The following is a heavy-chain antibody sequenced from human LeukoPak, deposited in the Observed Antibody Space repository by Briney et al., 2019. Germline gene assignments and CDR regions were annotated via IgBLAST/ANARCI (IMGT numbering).Heavy chain of an antibody. J-gene: IGHJ5*02. CDR2: IYYSGST. V-gene: IGHV4-59*01. Sequence: PSETLSLTCTVSGGSISSYYWSWIRQPPGKGLEWIGYIYYSGSTNYNPSLKSRVTISVDTSKNQFSLKLSSVTAADTAVCYCARDRSSCSSTSCLFPYNWFDPWGQGTLATVSS. D-gene: IGHD2-2*01. CDR1: GGSISSYY. CDR3: ARDRSSCSSTSCLFPYNWFDP.